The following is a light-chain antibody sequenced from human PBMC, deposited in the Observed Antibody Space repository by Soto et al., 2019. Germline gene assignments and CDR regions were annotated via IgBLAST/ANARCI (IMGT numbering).Light chain of an antibody. CDR1: QSVSSN. CDR2: GAS. Sequence: EIVLTQSPGTLSVSPWERATLSCRASQSVSSNLAWYQQKPGQAPRLLIYGASTRATGIPARFSGSGSGTEFTLTISSLQSEDFAVYYCQQYNNWPQTFGQGTKVDIK. V-gene: IGKV3-15*01. CDR3: QQYNNWPQT. J-gene: IGKJ1*01.